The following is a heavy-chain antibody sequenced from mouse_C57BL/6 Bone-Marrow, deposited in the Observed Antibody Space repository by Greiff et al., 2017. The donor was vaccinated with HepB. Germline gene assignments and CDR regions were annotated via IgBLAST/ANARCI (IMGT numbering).Heavy chain of an antibody. J-gene: IGHJ3*01. D-gene: IGHD1-1*01. CDR3: GPPDYGSSWGFAY. CDR1: GYTFTSYG. Sequence: VQLQQSGAELARPGASVKLSCKASGYTFTSYGISWVKQRTGQGLEWIGEIYPRSGNTYYNEKFKGKATLTADKSSSTAYMELRSLTSEDSAVYFCGPPDYGSSWGFAYWGQGTLVTVSA. CDR2: IYPRSGNT. V-gene: IGHV1-81*01.